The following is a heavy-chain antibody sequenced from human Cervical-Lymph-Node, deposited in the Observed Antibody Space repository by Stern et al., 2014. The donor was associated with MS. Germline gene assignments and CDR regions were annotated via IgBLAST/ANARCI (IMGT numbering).Heavy chain of an antibody. CDR3: ARGGSSYSSGWYSN. CDR2: SRNKANSYST. V-gene: IGHV3-72*01. Sequence: EVQLVESGGGLVQPGGSLRLSCAVSGFTFSDHYMNWVRQAPGKGLEWGGRSRNKANSYSTEYAASVKGRFTISRDDSENSLYLQMNSLKIEDTAVYYCARGGSSYSSGWYSNWGQGTLVTVSS. D-gene: IGHD6-19*01. CDR1: GFTFSDHY. J-gene: IGHJ4*02.